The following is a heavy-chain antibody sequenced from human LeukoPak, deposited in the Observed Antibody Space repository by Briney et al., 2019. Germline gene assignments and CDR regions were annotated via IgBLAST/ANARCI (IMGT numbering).Heavy chain of an antibody. V-gene: IGHV4-38-2*02. CDR3: ARGSSLTGAGDY. CDR1: GYTISSGYY. Sequence: PSETLSLTCTVSGYTISSGYYWGWIRQPPGKGLEWIGSIYHSGSTNYNPSLKSRVTISVDTSKNQFSLKLSSVTAADTAVYYCARGSSLTGAGDYWGQGTLVTVSS. CDR2: IYHSGST. J-gene: IGHJ4*02.